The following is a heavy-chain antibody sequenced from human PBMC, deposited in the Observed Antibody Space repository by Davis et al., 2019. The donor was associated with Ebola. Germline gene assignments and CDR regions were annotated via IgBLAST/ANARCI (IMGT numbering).Heavy chain of an antibody. CDR3: ARGGPYNWNSEPYWYFDL. D-gene: IGHD1-7*01. V-gene: IGHV1-18*01. CDR1: GYTFTSYG. CDR2: ISAYNGNT. Sequence: ASVKVSCKASGYTFTSYGISWVRQAPGQGLEWMGWISAYNGNTNYAQKLQGRVTMTTDTSTSTAYMELRSLRSDDTAVYYCARGGPYNWNSEPYWYFDLWGRGTLVTVSS. J-gene: IGHJ2*01.